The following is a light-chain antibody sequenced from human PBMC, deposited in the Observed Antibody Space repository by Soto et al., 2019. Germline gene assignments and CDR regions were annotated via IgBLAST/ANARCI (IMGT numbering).Light chain of an antibody. CDR3: QQYNNWPPWT. V-gene: IGKV3-15*01. Sequence: EIVMTQSPATLSVSPGERATLSCRASQSVSSNFAWYQQKPGQAPRLLIYGASTRATGIPASFSGSGSGTEFTLTISSLQSEDFAVYYCQQYNNWPPWTFGQGTKVEIK. CDR2: GAS. CDR1: QSVSSN. J-gene: IGKJ1*01.